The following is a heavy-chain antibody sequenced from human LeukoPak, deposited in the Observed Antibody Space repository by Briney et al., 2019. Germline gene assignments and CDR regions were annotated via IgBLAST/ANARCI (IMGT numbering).Heavy chain of an antibody. CDR3: ARAVAATLGDAFDI. D-gene: IGHD1-26*01. V-gene: IGHV3-48*03. Sequence: GGSLRLSCTASGFTSSRDEMNWVRQAPGKGLEWVSYISSSGSTIYYADSVKGRFTISRDNAKNSLYLQMNSLRAEDTAVYYCARAVAATLGDAFDIWGQGTTVTVSS. CDR1: GFTSSRDE. J-gene: IGHJ3*02. CDR2: ISSSGSTI.